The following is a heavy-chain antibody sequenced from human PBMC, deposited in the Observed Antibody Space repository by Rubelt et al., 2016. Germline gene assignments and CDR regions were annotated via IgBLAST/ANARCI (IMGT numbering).Heavy chain of an antibody. CDR3: ARPRYSNYPLFDS. CDR2: IRGSGSST. D-gene: IGHD4-11*01. J-gene: IGHJ4*02. CDR1: GLTLSSYD. Sequence: EVQLVESGGGLVKPGGSLRLSCAASGLTLSSYDMSWVRQAPGKGLEWVSGIRGSGSSTYFAASVKGRFTISRDSSQKTLYLQMNSLRAEDTAIYYCARPRYSNYPLFDSWGQGTLVTVSS. V-gene: IGHV3-23*04.